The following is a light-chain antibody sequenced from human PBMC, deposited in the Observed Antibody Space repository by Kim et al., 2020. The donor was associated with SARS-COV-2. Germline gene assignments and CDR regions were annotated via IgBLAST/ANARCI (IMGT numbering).Light chain of an antibody. V-gene: IGLV3-21*04. CDR3: QVWDTTSDHVV. CDR1: NIGGKS. J-gene: IGLJ2*01. Sequence: SYELTQPPSVSVAPGKTARITCGGNNIGGKSVHWYQQKPGQAPVLVIYYDRDRPSGIPDRFSGSNSGSTATLTISRVEAGDEADYSCQVWDTTSDHVVFGGGTKLTVL. CDR2: YDR.